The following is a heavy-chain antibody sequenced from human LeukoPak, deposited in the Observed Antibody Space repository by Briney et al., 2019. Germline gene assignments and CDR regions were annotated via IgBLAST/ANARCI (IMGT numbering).Heavy chain of an antibody. J-gene: IGHJ3*02. CDR3: ARAKVLGDAFDI. D-gene: IGHD7-27*01. Sequence: AMSYDGSNKYYADSVKGRFTISRDNSKNTLYLQMNSLRAEDTAVYYCARAKVLGDAFDIWGQGTMVTVSS. V-gene: IGHV3-30*01. CDR2: MSYDGSNK.